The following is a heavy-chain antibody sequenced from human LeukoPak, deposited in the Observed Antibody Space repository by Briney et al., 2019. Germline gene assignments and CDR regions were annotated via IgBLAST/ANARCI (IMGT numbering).Heavy chain of an antibody. Sequence: PGGSLRLSCAASGFTFSSYAMSWVRQAPGKGLEWVSAISGSGGSTYYADSAKGRFTISRDNSKNTLYLQMNRLRAEDTDVYYCAKGAYYDSSGYYYRAGFDYWGQGTLVTVSS. CDR2: ISGSGGST. D-gene: IGHD3-22*01. CDR1: GFTFSSYA. CDR3: AKGAYYDSSGYYYRAGFDY. V-gene: IGHV3-23*01. J-gene: IGHJ4*02.